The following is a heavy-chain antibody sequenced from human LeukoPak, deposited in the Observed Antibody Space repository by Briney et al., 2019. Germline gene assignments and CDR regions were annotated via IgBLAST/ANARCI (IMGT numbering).Heavy chain of an antibody. Sequence: GGSLRLSCAASGFTFSSYGMSWVRQAPGKGLEWVPAISGSGGSTYYADSVKGRFTISRDNSKNTLYLQMNSLRAEDTGVFYCAREVRVRGVGAFDIWGQGTMVTVSS. CDR3: AREVRVRGVGAFDI. D-gene: IGHD3-10*01. CDR1: GFTFSSYG. CDR2: ISGSGGST. J-gene: IGHJ3*02. V-gene: IGHV3-23*01.